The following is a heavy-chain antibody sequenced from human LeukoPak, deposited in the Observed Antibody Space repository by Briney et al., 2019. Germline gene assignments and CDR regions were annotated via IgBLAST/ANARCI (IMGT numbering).Heavy chain of an antibody. CDR2: INTDGSST. J-gene: IGHJ4*02. CDR3: AKNSPKGGFDY. CDR1: GFTFSNYW. Sequence: GGSLRLSCAASGFTFSNYWMHWVRHAPGKGLVWVSRINTDGSSTNYADSVKGRFTISRDNAKNTLYLQMNSLRAEDTAVYYCAKNSPKGGFDYWGQGTLVTVSS. V-gene: IGHV3-74*01. D-gene: IGHD1/OR15-1a*01.